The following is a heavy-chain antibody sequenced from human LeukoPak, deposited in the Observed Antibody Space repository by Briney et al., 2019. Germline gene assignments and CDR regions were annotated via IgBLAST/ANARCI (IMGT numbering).Heavy chain of an antibody. D-gene: IGHD2-2*01. V-gene: IGHV1-69*16. Sequence: GASVKVSCKASGGTFSSYTISWVRQAPGQGLEWMGRIIPILGIANYAQKFQGRVTITTDESTSTAYMELSSLRSEDTAVYYCARDSADIVVVPAAMRRFDYWGQGTLVTVSS. CDR2: IIPILGIA. J-gene: IGHJ4*02. CDR1: GGTFSSYT. CDR3: ARDSADIVVVPAAMRRFDY.